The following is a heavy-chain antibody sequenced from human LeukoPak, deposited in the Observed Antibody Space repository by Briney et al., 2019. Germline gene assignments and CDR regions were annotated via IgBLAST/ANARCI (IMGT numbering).Heavy chain of an antibody. Sequence: GGSLRLSCAASGFTFSSYSMNWVRQAPGKGLEWVSRITSDGSSTSYAGSVKGRFTISRDNAKNTLYLQMNSLRAEDTAVYYCARGLVPADYYFDYWGQGTLVTVSS. CDR2: ITSDGSST. CDR3: ARGLVPADYYFDY. CDR1: GFTFSSYS. D-gene: IGHD2-2*01. J-gene: IGHJ4*02. V-gene: IGHV3-74*01.